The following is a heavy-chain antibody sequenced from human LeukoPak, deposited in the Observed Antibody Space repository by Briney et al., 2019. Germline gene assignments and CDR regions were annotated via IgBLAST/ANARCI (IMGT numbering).Heavy chain of an antibody. J-gene: IGHJ4*02. CDR2: IYYSGST. V-gene: IGHV4-59*01. D-gene: IGHD6-13*01. Sequence: SETLSLTCTVSGGSISSYYWSWIRQPPGKGLEWIGYIYYSGSTNYNPSLKSRVTISVDTSKNQFSLKLSSVTAADTAVYYCARVKRKYSSSWYRVPYFDSWGQGTLVTVSS. CDR3: ARVKRKYSSSWYRVPYFDS. CDR1: GGSISSYY.